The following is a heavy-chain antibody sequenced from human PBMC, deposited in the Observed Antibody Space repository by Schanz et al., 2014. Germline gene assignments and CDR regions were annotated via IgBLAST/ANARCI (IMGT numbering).Heavy chain of an antibody. Sequence: QVQLQQWGAGLLKPSETLSLTCAFSGGSFSGYWWTWVRQSPGKGLGWIGEVNHGGYTNDHPSLKTRATVSGDLSKKLFSLRLSSVTAADTAAYYCATWSGTRLFHNWGQGTLVTVSS. V-gene: IGHV4-34*04. J-gene: IGHJ4*02. CDR3: ATWSGTRLFHN. CDR2: VNHGGYT. D-gene: IGHD1-7*01. CDR1: GGSFSGYW.